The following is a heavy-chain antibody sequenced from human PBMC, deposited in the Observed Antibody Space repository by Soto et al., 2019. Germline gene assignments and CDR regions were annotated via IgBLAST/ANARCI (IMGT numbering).Heavy chain of an antibody. CDR1: GFSVSNARKG. CDR3: ARTDDRSPYWYFDL. D-gene: IGHD3-22*01. J-gene: IGHJ2*01. Sequence: GPTLVNPTETLTLTCTVSGFSVSNARKGVSWIRRPPGKALEWLAHIFSNDDKSYNTSLKSRLTISKDTSKSQVVLTMANMDPVDTATYYCARTDDRSPYWYFDLWGRGTLVTVSS. V-gene: IGHV2-26*01. CDR2: IFSNDDK.